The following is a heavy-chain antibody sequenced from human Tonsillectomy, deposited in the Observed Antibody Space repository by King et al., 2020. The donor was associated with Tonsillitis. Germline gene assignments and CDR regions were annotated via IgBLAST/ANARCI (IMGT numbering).Heavy chain of an antibody. D-gene: IGHD3-10*01. V-gene: IGHV1-18*01. CDR2: VNTYTGNT. Sequence: QLVQSGPEVKKPGASVKVSCKASGYTFKSYGITWVRQAPGQGLEWMGWVNTYTGNTNYAQKVQGRVTMTTDTSTSRAYMELRSLRSDDTAVYYCARDSGFGRSSSDYWGQGTLVTVSS. J-gene: IGHJ4*02. CDR3: ARDSGFGRSSSDY. CDR1: GYTFKSYG.